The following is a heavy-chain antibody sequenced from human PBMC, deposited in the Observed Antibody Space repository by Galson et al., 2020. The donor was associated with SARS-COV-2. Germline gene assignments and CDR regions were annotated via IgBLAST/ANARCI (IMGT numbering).Heavy chain of an antibody. Sequence: SETLSLTCTVSGGSIRSGGFSWNWIRQPPGKGLEWIGNIYHSGGTYYTPSLKSRAIMSVDKSKNQFSLKLSSVTASDAAVYYCARGELPGGPFDIWGQGTLVTVSS. D-gene: IGHD1-7*01. V-gene: IGHV4-30-2*01. CDR1: GGSIRSGGFS. CDR2: IYHSGGT. CDR3: ARGELPGGPFDI. J-gene: IGHJ4*02.